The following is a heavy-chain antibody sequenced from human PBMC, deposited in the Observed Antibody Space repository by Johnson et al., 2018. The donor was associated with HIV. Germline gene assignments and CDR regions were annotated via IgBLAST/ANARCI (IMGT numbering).Heavy chain of an antibody. V-gene: IGHV3-30-3*01. Sequence: QVQLVESGGGVVQPGRSLRLSCAASGFTFSSYAMHWVRQAPGKGLEWVAVISYDGSNNYYADPVKGRFTISRDNSKNTLYLQMNSLRAEDTAVYYCAREGPSERASFDIWGQGTMVTVSS. CDR2: ISYDGSNN. J-gene: IGHJ3*02. CDR3: AREGPSERASFDI. CDR1: GFTFSSYA.